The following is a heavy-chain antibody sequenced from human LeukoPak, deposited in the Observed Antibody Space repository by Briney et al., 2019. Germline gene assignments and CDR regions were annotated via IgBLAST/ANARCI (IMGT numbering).Heavy chain of an antibody. CDR2: IYSGGST. CDR1: GFTVSSNY. J-gene: IGHJ6*03. V-gene: IGHV3-53*01. CDR3: ARDTTGTTGGTYYYYMDV. D-gene: IGHD1-1*01. Sequence: GGSLRLSCAASGFTVSSNYMSWVRQAPGKGLEWVSVIYSGGSTYYADSVKGRFTISRDNSKNTLYLQMNSLRAEDTAVYYCARDTTGTTGGTYYYYMDVWGKGTTVTVSS.